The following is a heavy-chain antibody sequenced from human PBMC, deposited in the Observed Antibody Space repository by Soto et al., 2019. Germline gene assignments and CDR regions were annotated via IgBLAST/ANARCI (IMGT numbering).Heavy chain of an antibody. CDR1: GYTFTSYY. CDR2: INPSGGST. D-gene: IGHD2-15*01. CDR3: ARDGVADCSGGSCYSGLRYYYYGMDV. Sequence: QVQLVQSGAEVKKPGASVKVSCKASGYTFTSYYMHWVRQAPGQGLEWMGIINPSGGSTSYAHKYQGRFNMNRDTHTSTVYMELSSLRSEDTAVYYCARDGVADCSGGSCYSGLRYYYYGMDVWGQGTTVTVSS. J-gene: IGHJ6*02. V-gene: IGHV1-46*01.